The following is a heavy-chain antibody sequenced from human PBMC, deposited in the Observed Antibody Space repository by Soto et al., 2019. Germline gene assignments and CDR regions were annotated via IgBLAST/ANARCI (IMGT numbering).Heavy chain of an antibody. Sequence: ASVKVSCKASGYSFTTYGMTWVRQAPGQGLEWMGWISTDKGNTKYAQNFQSRATLTTDTSTSTAYMELRSLRSDDTAVYYCARDRDWNLDYWGQGTLVTVSS. CDR3: ARDRDWNLDY. V-gene: IGHV1-18*01. CDR2: ISTDKGNT. D-gene: IGHD2-21*02. CDR1: GYSFTTYG. J-gene: IGHJ4*02.